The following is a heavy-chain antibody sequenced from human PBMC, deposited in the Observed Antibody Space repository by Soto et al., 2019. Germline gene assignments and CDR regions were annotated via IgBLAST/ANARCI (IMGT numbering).Heavy chain of an antibody. V-gene: IGHV4-59*01. CDR2: AYYSGNV. J-gene: IGHJ5*02. CDR1: GVSLAGYH. Sequence: SETLSLTCNVSGVSLAGYHWNWIRQPPGKTLEWIGFAYYSGNVLYNPSFKGRASIRVDRSKNQFSLRLTSVTAADTAVYYCARRLNLGSFDHWGQGTLVTVSS. D-gene: IGHD3-10*01. CDR3: ARRLNLGSFDH.